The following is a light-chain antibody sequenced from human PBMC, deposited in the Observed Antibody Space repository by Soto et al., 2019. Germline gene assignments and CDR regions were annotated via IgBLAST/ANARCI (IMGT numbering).Light chain of an antibody. Sequence: DIHMTQSPSSLSVSVGDRVTSTCRTSQNINAWLAWYQQRPGQAPKLLLYDAYTVQSGVPSRFSGSGSGTEFTLTISSLQPDDSATYYCQHYSLYSPWTCGQGTKVDIK. V-gene: IGKV1-5*01. CDR1: QNINAW. CDR2: DAY. CDR3: QHYSLYSPWT. J-gene: IGKJ1*01.